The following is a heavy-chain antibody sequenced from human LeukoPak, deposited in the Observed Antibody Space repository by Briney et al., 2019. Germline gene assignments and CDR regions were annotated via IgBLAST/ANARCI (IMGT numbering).Heavy chain of an antibody. CDR1: GFSFSAYA. CDR2: TSQDVRNN. CDR3: ARDKGEGIYYFYMDV. D-gene: IGHD3-16*01. J-gene: IGHJ6*03. V-gene: IGHV3-30-3*01. Sequence: GGSLGLSCVASGFSFSAYAMHWVRQAPGKGLDWVAITSQDVRNNFYADSVQGRFTISRDNSKNTVYLQMNRLRVEDTAVYFCARDKGEGIYYFYMDVWGKGTTVTVSS.